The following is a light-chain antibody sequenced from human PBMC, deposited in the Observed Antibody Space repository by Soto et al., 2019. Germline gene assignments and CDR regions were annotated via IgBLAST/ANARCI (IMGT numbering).Light chain of an antibody. CDR2: DAS. CDR1: QSISNY. J-gene: IGKJ2*01. V-gene: IGKV3-11*01. CDR3: LQRGNWPLYT. Sequence: EIVLTQSPATLSLSPGERATLSCRASQSISNYLAWYQQKPGQAPRLLIYDASNRATGIPARFRGSGSKTDFTLTISSLEPEDFAVYYCLQRGNWPLYTFGQGTKLELK.